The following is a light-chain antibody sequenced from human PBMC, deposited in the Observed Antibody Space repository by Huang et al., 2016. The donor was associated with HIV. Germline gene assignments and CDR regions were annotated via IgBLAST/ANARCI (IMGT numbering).Light chain of an antibody. CDR1: QSVGGK. CDR2: GAS. Sequence: ILLTQFPATLSVSPGQRVTLSCRASQSVGGKLAWYQQRPGQAPRLLSYGASTRVPTIPDRFSGSGSGTEFTLTISSPQSEDFAVYYCQQYDTWPPLTFGGGTKV. V-gene: IGKV3-15*01. CDR3: QQYDTWPPLT. J-gene: IGKJ4*01.